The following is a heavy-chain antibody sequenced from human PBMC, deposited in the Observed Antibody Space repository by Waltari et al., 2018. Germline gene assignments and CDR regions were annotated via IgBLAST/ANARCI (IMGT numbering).Heavy chain of an antibody. CDR1: GASMSGLY. J-gene: IGHJ6*03. CDR2: VYSSGST. Sequence: QVQLQESGPGLVKASETLSLTCTVSGASMSGLYWSWIRQSPGKGLEWIGSVYSSGSTGYNPSLSGRVSISLLRSNNQFYLTLDSVTAADAAVYYCAREQLLVLHDYYYYMDVWGEGTTVTVSS. V-gene: IGHV4-59*11. D-gene: IGHD6-13*01. CDR3: AREQLLVLHDYYYYMDV.